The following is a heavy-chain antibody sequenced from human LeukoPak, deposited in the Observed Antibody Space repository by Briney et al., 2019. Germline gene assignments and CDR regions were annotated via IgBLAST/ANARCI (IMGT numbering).Heavy chain of an antibody. Sequence: PGGSLRLSCAASGFTFSSHLMHWVRQAPGKGLVWVSRISSDGTYTNYADSVKGRFTISRDNAKNSLYLQMNSLRAEDTAVYYCARDKSYGDSSDYWGQGTLVTVSS. V-gene: IGHV3-74*01. J-gene: IGHJ4*02. D-gene: IGHD4-17*01. CDR3: ARDKSYGDSSDY. CDR2: ISSDGTYT. CDR1: GFTFSSHL.